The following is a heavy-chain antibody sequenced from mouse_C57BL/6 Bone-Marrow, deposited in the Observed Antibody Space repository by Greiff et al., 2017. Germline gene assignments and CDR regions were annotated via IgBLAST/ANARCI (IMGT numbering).Heavy chain of an antibody. CDR2: ISSGSSTI. V-gene: IGHV5-17*01. CDR3: ARTPFITTVLDY. D-gene: IGHD1-1*01. J-gene: IGHJ2*01. Sequence: EVKLVESGGGLVKPGGSLKLSCAASGFTFSDYGMHWVRQAPETGLEWVAYISSGSSTIYYADTVKGRFTISRDNAKNTLFLQMTSLRSEDTAMYYCARTPFITTVLDYWGQGTTLTVSS. CDR1: GFTFSDYG.